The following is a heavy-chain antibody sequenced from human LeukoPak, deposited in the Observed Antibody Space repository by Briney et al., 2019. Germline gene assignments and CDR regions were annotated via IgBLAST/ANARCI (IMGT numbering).Heavy chain of an antibody. CDR2: ISSSGSTI. D-gene: IGHD3-3*01. CDR3: AKARGDFPYYYYFYMDV. Sequence: GGSLRLSCAASGFTFSDYYMSWIRQAPGKGLEWVSYISSSGSTIYYADSVKGRFTISRDNAKNSLYLQMNSLRADDAAVYYCAKARGDFPYYYYFYMDVWGRGTTVTVSS. CDR1: GFTFSDYY. V-gene: IGHV3-11*01. J-gene: IGHJ6*03.